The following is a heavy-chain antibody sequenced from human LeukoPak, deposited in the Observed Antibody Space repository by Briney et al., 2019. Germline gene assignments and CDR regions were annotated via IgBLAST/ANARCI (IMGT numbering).Heavy chain of an antibody. CDR1: GFTFSTYS. J-gene: IGHJ4*02. Sequence: PGGSLRLSCAASGFTFSTYSMNWVRQAPGKGLEWVSYISSTSSAVYYADSVKGRFTISRDNAKNSLYLQMNSLRAEDTAVYYCARAALHYGGHRWETHYFFDYWGQGALVTVSS. V-gene: IGHV3-48*04. D-gene: IGHD4/OR15-4a*01. CDR2: ISSTSSAV. CDR3: ARAALHYGGHRWETHYFFDY.